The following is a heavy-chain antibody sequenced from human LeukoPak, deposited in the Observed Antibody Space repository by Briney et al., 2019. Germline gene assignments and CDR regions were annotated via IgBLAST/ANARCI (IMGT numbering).Heavy chain of an antibody. CDR2: INPNSGGT. D-gene: IGHD5-18*01. CDR1: GGTFSSYA. V-gene: IGHV1-2*02. Sequence: ASVKVSCKASGGTFSSYAISWVRQAPGQGLEWMGWINPNSGGTNYAQKFQGRVTMTRDTSISTAYMELSRLRSDDTAVYYCARNRIQLWLWEGYDFDYWGQGTLVTVSS. J-gene: IGHJ4*02. CDR3: ARNRIQLWLWEGYDFDY.